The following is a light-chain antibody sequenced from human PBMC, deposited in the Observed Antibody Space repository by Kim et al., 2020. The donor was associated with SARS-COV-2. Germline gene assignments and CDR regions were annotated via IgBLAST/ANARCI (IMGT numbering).Light chain of an antibody. CDR3: AAWDDSLNVI. CDR2: SND. Sequence: PGPRVTISCSGGRSNIVRNSMNWYQQFPGTAPKILIYSNDQRSSGVPDRFSGSKAGTAASLAISDLRSEDEAVYFCAAWDDSLNVIFGGGTQLTVL. V-gene: IGLV1-44*01. J-gene: IGLJ2*01. CDR1: RSNIVRNS.